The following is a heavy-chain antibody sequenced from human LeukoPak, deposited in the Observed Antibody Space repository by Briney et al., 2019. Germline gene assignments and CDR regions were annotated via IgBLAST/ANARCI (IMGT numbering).Heavy chain of an antibody. J-gene: IGHJ4*02. V-gene: IGHV3-64*01. D-gene: IGHD5-24*01. Sequence: PGGSLRLSCTASGFTFGDYAMHWVRQAPGKGLEYVSAISSNGGSTYYANSVKGRFTISRDNSKNTLYLQMGSLRAEDMAVYYCARGSRRDGYNLFDYWGQGTLVTVSS. CDR3: ARGSRRDGYNLFDY. CDR2: ISSNGGST. CDR1: GFTFGDYA.